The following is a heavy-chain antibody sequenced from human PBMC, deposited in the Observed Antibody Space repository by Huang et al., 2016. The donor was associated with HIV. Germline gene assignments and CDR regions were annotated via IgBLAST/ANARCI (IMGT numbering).Heavy chain of an antibody. CDR1: GGSFSGSY. J-gene: IGHJ4*02. CDR2: INHIGKT. V-gene: IGHV4-34*01. CDR3: AREKATDSAWYGVYYFDY. Sequence: QVQLRQWGAGLVKPSETLSLTCAVYGGSFSGSYWTWIRQSTGKGLGWIVEINHIGKTNYQPSLKSRVTISKDTAKNQFSLQLTSVSAADTGVYFCAREKATDSAWYGVYYFDYWGEGALVTVTS. D-gene: IGHD6-19*01.